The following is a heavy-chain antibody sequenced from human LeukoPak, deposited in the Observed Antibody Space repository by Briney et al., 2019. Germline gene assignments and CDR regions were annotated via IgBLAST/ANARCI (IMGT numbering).Heavy chain of an antibody. Sequence: ASVKVSCKASGYTFINYYMYWVRQAPGQEPEWMGIINPSDGYTNYAQKFQGRVTMTRDTSTSTVYMELSSLRSEDTAVYYCARGPPNYGMDVWGQGTTVIVSS. J-gene: IGHJ6*02. CDR1: GYTFINYY. V-gene: IGHV1-46*01. CDR2: INPSDGYT. CDR3: ARGPPNYGMDV.